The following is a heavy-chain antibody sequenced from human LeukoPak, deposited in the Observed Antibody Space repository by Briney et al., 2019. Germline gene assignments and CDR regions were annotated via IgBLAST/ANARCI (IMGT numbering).Heavy chain of an antibody. CDR3: ARRLVDSGASQVSDD. CDR2: INDSGSV. Sequence: PSPTLSPTCAVYSGSFSGYYWSWIRQPPGKGLEWIGEINDSGSVNCNPSLKNRVTLSVDTSKNQFSLRLSSVAAADTAVYYCARRLVDSGASQVSDDWGQGTLVTVSS. J-gene: IGHJ4*02. D-gene: IGHD2-15*01. CDR1: SGSFSGYY. V-gene: IGHV4-34*01.